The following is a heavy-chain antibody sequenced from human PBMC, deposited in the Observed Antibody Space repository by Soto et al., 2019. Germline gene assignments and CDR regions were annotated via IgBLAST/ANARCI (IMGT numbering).Heavy chain of an antibody. V-gene: IGHV4-59*01. CDR1: GGYITNYY. CDR2: IFYSGNT. CDR3: ERDSGYGDPFDY. J-gene: IGHJ4*02. Sequence: QVHLQESGPGLVKPSETLSLTCTVSGGYITNYYWSWIRQPPGKGLEWIGYIFYSGNTNYNPSLRSRVTISGDTSKHQFSLRLSSVTAADPAVYYCERDSGYGDPFDYWGQGTLVTVSS. D-gene: IGHD4-17*01.